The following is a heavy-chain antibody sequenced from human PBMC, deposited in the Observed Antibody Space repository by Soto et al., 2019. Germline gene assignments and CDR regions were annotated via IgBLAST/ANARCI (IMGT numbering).Heavy chain of an antibody. D-gene: IGHD6-13*01. CDR1: GGSFSGYY. Sequence: PSETLSLTCAVYGGSFSGYYWTWIRQPPGKGLEWIGEINHSGSTNCNPSLKSRVTISVDTSKNQFSLRLNSVTAADTAVYYCAGTKDSSSHYQYFRHWGQGTPVTVSS. J-gene: IGHJ1*01. CDR3: AGTKDSSSHYQYFRH. V-gene: IGHV4-34*01. CDR2: INHSGST.